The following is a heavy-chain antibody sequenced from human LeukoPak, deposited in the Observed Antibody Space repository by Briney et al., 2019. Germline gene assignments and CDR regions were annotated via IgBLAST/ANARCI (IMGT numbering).Heavy chain of an antibody. CDR3: AKDWGQFYGSGCPPSDY. Sequence: GRSLRLSCVASGFTFRSYGMHWVRQAPGKGLEWVALISYDGSNKYYADSVKGRFTIFRDNSKNTLYLQMNSLRAEDTAVYYCAKDWGQFYGSGCPPSDYWGQGTLVTVSS. CDR2: ISYDGSNK. J-gene: IGHJ4*02. V-gene: IGHV3-30*18. CDR1: GFTFRSYG. D-gene: IGHD3-10*01.